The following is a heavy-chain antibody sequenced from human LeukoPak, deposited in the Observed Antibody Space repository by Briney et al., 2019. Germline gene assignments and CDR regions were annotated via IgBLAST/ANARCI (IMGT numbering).Heavy chain of an antibody. Sequence: GGSLRLSCAASGFTFSSYDIHWVRQAPGKGLEWVAFIRYDGSNKYYADPVKGRFTISRDNAKNSLYLQMNSLRAEDTAVYYCASLNRWVYYYMDVWGKGTTVTVSS. D-gene: IGHD1-26*01. CDR1: GFTFSSYD. J-gene: IGHJ6*03. CDR2: IRYDGSNK. V-gene: IGHV3-30*02. CDR3: ASLNRWVYYYMDV.